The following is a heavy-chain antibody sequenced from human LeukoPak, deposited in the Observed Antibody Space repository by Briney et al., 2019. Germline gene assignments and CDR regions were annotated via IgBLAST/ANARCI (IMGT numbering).Heavy chain of an antibody. J-gene: IGHJ4*02. CDR3: SRDRGIGYPSSWRGGLYNFDY. CDR1: GFTFSSYW. V-gene: IGHV3-74*03. D-gene: IGHD6-13*01. Sequence: PGGSLRLSCAASGFTFSSYWMHWVRQAPGKGLVWVSRINGDGSSTKYADSVKGRFTISRDNAKNTLYLQVNSLKIEDTAVYYCSRDRGIGYPSSWRGGLYNFDYWGQGTLVTVSS. CDR2: INGDGSST.